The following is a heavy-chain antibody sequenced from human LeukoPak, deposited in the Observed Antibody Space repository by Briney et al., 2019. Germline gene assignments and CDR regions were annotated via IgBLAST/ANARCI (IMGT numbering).Heavy chain of an antibody. CDR2: IYHSGST. Sequence: PSETLSLTCAVSGYSISSGYYWGWIRQPPGKGLEWIGSIYHSGSTYYNPSLKSRVTISVDTSKNQFSLKLSSVTAADTAAYYCARRGYPDYWGQGTLVTVSS. J-gene: IGHJ4*02. CDR3: ARRGYPDY. D-gene: IGHD5-18*01. CDR1: GYSISSGYY. V-gene: IGHV4-38-2*01.